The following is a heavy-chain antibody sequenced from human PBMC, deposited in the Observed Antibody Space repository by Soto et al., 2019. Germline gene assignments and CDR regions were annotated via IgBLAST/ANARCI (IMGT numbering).Heavy chain of an antibody. CDR2: INHSGST. CDR1: GGSFSGYY. D-gene: IGHD3-9*01. J-gene: IGHJ4*02. Sequence: SETLSLTCAVYGGSFSGYYWSWIRQPPGKGLEWIGEINHSGSTNYNPSLKSRATISVDTSKNQFSLKLSSVTAADTAVYYCASRALLRYFDYWGQGTLVTVSS. V-gene: IGHV4-34*01. CDR3: ASRALLRYFDY.